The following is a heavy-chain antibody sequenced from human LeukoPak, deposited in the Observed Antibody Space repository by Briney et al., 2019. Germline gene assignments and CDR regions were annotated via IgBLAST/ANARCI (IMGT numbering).Heavy chain of an antibody. D-gene: IGHD6-19*01. CDR1: GGSISSYY. CDR3: ARERSAQWLGNWFDP. J-gene: IGHJ5*02. V-gene: IGHV4-59*01. Sequence: PSETLSLTCTVSGGSISSYYWSWIRQPPGKGLEWIGYIYYSGSTNYNPPLKSRVTISVDTSKNQFSLKLSSVTAADTAVYYCARERSAQWLGNWFDPWGQGTLVTVSS. CDR2: IYYSGST.